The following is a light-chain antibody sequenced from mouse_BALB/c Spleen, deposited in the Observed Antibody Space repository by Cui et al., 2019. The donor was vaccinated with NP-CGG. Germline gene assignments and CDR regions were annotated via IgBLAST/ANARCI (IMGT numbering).Light chain of an antibody. CDR1: ASVRSSY. CDR2: STS. V-gene: IGKV4-57-1*01. Sequence: EHVLTQSPAIMPPSPGEQVTMTCRASASVRSSYLHWDQQKSGASPKLWIYSTSNLASGVPARFSGSGSGTAYSLTISSVEAEDAATYYCQQYSSYPLTFGAGTKLELK. CDR3: QQYSSYPLT. J-gene: IGKJ5*01.